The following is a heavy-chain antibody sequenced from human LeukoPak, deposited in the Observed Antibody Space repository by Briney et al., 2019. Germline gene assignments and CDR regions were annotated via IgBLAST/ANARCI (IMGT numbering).Heavy chain of an antibody. Sequence: SVKVSCKASGYTLTDYYMHWVRQAPGQGLEWMGRINPNSGGTNYAQKFQGRVTMTRDTPISTVYMELSRLRSDDTAVYYCARVGYYESSGYYEYWGQGTLVTVSS. CDR2: INPNSGGT. D-gene: IGHD3-22*01. V-gene: IGHV1-2*06. CDR3: ARVGYYESSGYYEY. J-gene: IGHJ4*02. CDR1: GYTLTDYY.